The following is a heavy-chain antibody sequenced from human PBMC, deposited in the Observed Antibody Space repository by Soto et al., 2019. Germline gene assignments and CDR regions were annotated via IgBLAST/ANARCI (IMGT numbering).Heavy chain of an antibody. J-gene: IGHJ4*02. Sequence: QVQLVQSGAEVKKPGASVKVSCKASGYTFTSYAMHWVRQAPGQRLEWMGWINAGNGNTKYSQKFQGRVTITRDTSASKAYMELSSLRSEDTAVYYCARASRNLLDYWGQGTLVTVSS. CDR1: GYTFTSYA. V-gene: IGHV1-3*01. CDR3: ARASRNLLDY. CDR2: INAGNGNT. D-gene: IGHD1-7*01.